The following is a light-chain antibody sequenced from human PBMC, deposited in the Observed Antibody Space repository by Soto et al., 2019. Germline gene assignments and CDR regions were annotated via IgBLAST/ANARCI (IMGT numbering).Light chain of an antibody. CDR1: SSDVGAYNY. CDR2: EVI. Sequence: QSVLTQPASVSGSPGQSITISGTATSSDVGAYNYVSWYQQYPGKAPKLMIYEVINRPSGVSNRFSGSKSGNTASLIISGLQAEDEADYYCSSYTGSSTLVFGGGTKVTVL. CDR3: SSYTGSSTLV. V-gene: IGLV2-14*01. J-gene: IGLJ2*01.